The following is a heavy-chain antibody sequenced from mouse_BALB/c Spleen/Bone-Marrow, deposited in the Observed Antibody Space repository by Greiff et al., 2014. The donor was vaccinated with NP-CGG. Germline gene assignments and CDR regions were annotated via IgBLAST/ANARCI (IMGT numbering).Heavy chain of an antibody. D-gene: IGHD1-2*01. Sequence: EVQLQQSGGGLVQPGGSLKLSCAASEFDFSRYWMSWVRQAPGKGLEWIGEINPDSSTINYTPSLKDKFIISRDNAKNTLYLQMSKVRSEDTALYYCARLHYYGYGDYWGQGTTLTVSS. J-gene: IGHJ2*01. CDR3: ARLHYYGYGDY. V-gene: IGHV4-1*02. CDR1: EFDFSRYW. CDR2: INPDSSTI.